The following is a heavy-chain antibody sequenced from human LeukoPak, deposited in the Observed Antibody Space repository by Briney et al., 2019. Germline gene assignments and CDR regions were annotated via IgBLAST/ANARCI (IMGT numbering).Heavy chain of an antibody. D-gene: IGHD4-17*01. CDR2: IYSGGST. J-gene: IGHJ4*02. CDR1: GFTVSSNY. Sequence: GGTLRLSCAASGFTVSSNYMSWVRQAPGKGLEWVSVIYSGGSTYYADSVKGRFTISRDNSKNTLYLQMNSLRAEDTAVYYCARDRGLRYFDYWGQGTLVTVSS. V-gene: IGHV3-66*01. CDR3: ARDRGLRYFDY.